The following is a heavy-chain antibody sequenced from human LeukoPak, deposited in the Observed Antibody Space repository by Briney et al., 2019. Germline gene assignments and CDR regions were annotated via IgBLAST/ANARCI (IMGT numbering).Heavy chain of an antibody. CDR2: IYYSGST. Sequence: SETLSLTCIVSGGSISSSSYYWGWIRQPPGKGLEWIGSIYYSGSTYYNPSLKSRVTISVDTSKNQFSLKLSSVTAADTAVYYCARLRRYFDWLLDARGAFDIWGQGTMVTVSS. D-gene: IGHD3-9*01. CDR1: GGSISSSSYY. CDR3: ARLRRYFDWLLDARGAFDI. V-gene: IGHV4-39*01. J-gene: IGHJ3*02.